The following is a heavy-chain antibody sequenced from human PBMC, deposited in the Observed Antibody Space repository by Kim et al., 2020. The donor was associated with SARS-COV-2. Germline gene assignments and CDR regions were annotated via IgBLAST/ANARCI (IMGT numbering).Heavy chain of an antibody. CDR2: NTGNP. CDR3: ARSLDI. Sequence: NTGNPTYAQGFTGRFVFSLDTSVSTAYLQISSLKAEDTAVYYCARSLDIWGQGTMVTVSS. V-gene: IGHV7-4-1*02. J-gene: IGHJ3*02.